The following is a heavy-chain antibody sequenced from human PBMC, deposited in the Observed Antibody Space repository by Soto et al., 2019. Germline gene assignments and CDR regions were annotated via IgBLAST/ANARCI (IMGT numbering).Heavy chain of an antibody. CDR2: ISYDGSNK. CDR1: GFTFSSYG. Sequence: QVQLVESGGGVVQPGRSLRLSCAASGFTFSSYGMHWVRQAPGKGLEWVAVISYDGSNKYYADSVKGRFTISRDNSKNTLYLQMNSLKAEDTAVYYCATDYGDYGFYYFDSWGQGTLVTVSS. CDR3: ATDYGDYGFYYFDS. J-gene: IGHJ4*02. V-gene: IGHV3-30*03. D-gene: IGHD4-17*01.